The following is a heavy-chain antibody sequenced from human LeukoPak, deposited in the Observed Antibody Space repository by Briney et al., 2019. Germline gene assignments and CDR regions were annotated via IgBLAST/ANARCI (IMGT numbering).Heavy chain of an antibody. CDR1: GLTFRNYW. CDR2: INSDGSDT. Sequence: GGSLRLSCAASGLTFRNYWMHWVRQAPGKGLVWVSRINSDGSDTTYADCVKGQFTISRDNAKNTLYLQMNSLRVEDTALYYCRMGAYYFDYWGQGTLVTVSS. CDR3: RMGAYYFDY. D-gene: IGHD1-26*01. J-gene: IGHJ4*02. V-gene: IGHV3-74*01.